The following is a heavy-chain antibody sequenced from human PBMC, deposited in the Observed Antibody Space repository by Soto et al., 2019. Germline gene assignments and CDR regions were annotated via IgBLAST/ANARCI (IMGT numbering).Heavy chain of an antibody. V-gene: IGHV4-31*03. CDR1: GGSISSGGYY. CDR2: IYYSGST. Sequence: QVQLQESGPGLVKPSQTLSLTCTVSGGSISSGGYYWSWIRQHPGKGLEWIGYIYYSGSTYYNPSLKSRVTISXXTXKXXFSLKLSSVTAADTAVYYCARIGDILTGYYYGMDVWGQGTTVTVSS. J-gene: IGHJ6*02. D-gene: IGHD3-9*01. CDR3: ARIGDILTGYYYGMDV.